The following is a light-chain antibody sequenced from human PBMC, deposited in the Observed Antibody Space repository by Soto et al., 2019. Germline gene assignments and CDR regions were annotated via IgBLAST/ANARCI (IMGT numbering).Light chain of an antibody. CDR1: FSNIGNNY. Sequence: QSVLTQPPSVSAAPGQKVTISCSGGFSNIGNNYVSWYQQLPGTAPKVLIYDNNKRPSGIPDRFSGSKSGTSATLGITGLQTGDEADYYCGTWDSNSDVFGTGTKVTVL. J-gene: IGLJ1*01. CDR3: GTWDSNSDV. V-gene: IGLV1-51*01. CDR2: DNN.